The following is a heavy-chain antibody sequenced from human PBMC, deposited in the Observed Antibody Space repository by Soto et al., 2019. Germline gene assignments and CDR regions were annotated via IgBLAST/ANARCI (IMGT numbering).Heavy chain of an antibody. D-gene: IGHD4-17*01. CDR3: ARPLATTVTTHGLDV. J-gene: IGHJ6*02. CDR2: ISGSGGST. CDR1: GFTFSSYA. V-gene: IGHV3-23*01. Sequence: GGSLRLSCAASGFTFSSYAMSWVRQAPGKGLEWVSAISGSGGSTYYADSVKGRFTISRDNSKNTLYLQMNSLRAEDTAVYYCARPLATTVTTHGLDVWGQGTTVTVSS.